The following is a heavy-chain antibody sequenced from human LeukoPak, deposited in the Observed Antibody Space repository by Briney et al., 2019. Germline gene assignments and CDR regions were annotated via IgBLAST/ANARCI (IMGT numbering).Heavy chain of an antibody. V-gene: IGHV6-1*01. CDR3: ARAAQDYYDSSGYYYVDAFDI. CDR1: GDSVSSNSAA. D-gene: IGHD3-22*01. CDR2: TYYRSKWYN. Sequence: SQTLALTCAISGDSVSSNSAAWNWIRQSPSRGLEWLGRTYYRSKWYNDYAVSVKSRITINPDTSKNQFSLQLNSVTPEDTAVYYCARAAQDYYDSSGYYYVDAFDIWGQGTMVTVSS. J-gene: IGHJ3*02.